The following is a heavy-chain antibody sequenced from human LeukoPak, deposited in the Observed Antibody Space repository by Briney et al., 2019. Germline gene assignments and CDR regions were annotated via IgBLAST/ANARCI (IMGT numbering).Heavy chain of an antibody. CDR1: GGSISGYC. CDR2: IYTSGST. V-gene: IGHV4-4*07. D-gene: IGHD3-16*01. J-gene: IGHJ5*02. Sequence: SETLSLTCTVSGGSISGYCWSWIRQPAGKGLEWIGRIYTSGSTNYNPSLKSRVIMSVDTSKNQFSLKVSSVTAADTAVYYCARDGGEYEIDPWGQGTLVTVSS. CDR3: ARDGGEYEIDP.